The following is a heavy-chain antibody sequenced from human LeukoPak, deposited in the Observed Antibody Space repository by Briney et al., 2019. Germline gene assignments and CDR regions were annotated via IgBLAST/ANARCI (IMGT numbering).Heavy chain of an antibody. D-gene: IGHD3-10*01. CDR1: GFTFSSYS. CDR3: ASDYGSGSYTDY. CDR2: ISSSSSYI. Sequence: GGSLRLSCAASGFTFSSYSMNWVRQAPGKGLEWVSSISSSSSYIYYADSVKGRFTISRDNAKNSLYLQMNSLRAEDTAVYYCASDYGSGSYTDYWGQGTLVTVSS. J-gene: IGHJ4*02. V-gene: IGHV3-21*01.